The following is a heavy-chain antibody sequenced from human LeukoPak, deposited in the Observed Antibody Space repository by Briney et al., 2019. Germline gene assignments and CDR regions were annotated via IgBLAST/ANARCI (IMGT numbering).Heavy chain of an antibody. CDR3: AKDDGYDSSGYYEEPLGY. Sequence: GGSLRLSCAASGCTVSSNYMSWVRQAPGKGLEWVSAISGSGGSTYYADSVKGRFTISRDNSKNTLYLQMNSLRAEDTAVCYCAKDDGYDSSGYYEEPLGYWGQGTLVTVSS. CDR2: ISGSGGST. D-gene: IGHD3-22*01. CDR1: GCTVSSNY. V-gene: IGHV3-23*01. J-gene: IGHJ4*02.